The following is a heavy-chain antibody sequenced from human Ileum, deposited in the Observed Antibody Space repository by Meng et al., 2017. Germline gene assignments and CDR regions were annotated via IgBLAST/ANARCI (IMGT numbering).Heavy chain of an antibody. Sequence: QVHLVQSGAEVKKPGASVKVSCKASGYTFTCYHMHWVRQAPGQGLEWMGRINPNSGGTIYAQKFQGRVTMTRDTSISTGYMELSRLRSDDTAVYYCAIITAGGAWGQGTLVTVSS. CDR3: AIITAGGA. D-gene: IGHD1-20*01. CDR2: INPNSGGT. V-gene: IGHV1-2*06. CDR1: GYTFTCYH. J-gene: IGHJ5*02.